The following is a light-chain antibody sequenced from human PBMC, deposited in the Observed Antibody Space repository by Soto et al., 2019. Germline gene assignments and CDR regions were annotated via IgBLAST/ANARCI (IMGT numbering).Light chain of an antibody. CDR3: CSYARGRIWV. V-gene: IGLV2-23*01. Sequence: QSALTQPASVSGSPGQSINISCTGTSNDVGSYDLVSWYQLHPGKAPKLVIYEANKRLSGISNRFSVSKSGNTASLTISGLQAEDEAHYYCCSYARGRIWVFGGGTKVTVL. CDR1: SNDVGSYDL. J-gene: IGLJ3*02. CDR2: EAN.